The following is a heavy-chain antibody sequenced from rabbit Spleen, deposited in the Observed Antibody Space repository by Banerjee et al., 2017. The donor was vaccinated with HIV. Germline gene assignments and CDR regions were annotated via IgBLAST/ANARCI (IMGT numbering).Heavy chain of an antibody. D-gene: IGHD1-1*01. CDR3: VRASGRPYL. CDR1: GFSFSGNFY. Sequence: QEQLEESGGGLVQPGGSLTLTCTASGFSFSGNFYMCWVRQAPEKGLEWIACIGAGSYGTIHYANWVSGRFSISKTSSTTVDLKMTSLTAADTATYWCVRASGRPYLWGPGTLVTVS. CDR2: IGAGSYGTI. J-gene: IGHJ4*01. V-gene: IGHV1S45*01.